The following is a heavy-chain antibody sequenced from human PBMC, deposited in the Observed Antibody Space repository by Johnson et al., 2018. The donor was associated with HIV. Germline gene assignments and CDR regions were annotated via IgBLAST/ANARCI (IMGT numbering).Heavy chain of an antibody. CDR2: ISYDGSNI. J-gene: IGHJ3*02. Sequence: QVQLVESGGGVVQPGRSLRLSCAASGFTFSSYAIHWVRQAPGKGLEWVAVISYDGSNIYYADSVKGRFTISRDNSKNTLYLQMNSLRAEDTAVYYCARDLMGPIVVDPYAFDIWGQGTMVTVSS. V-gene: IGHV3-30*04. D-gene: IGHD2-2*01. CDR3: ARDLMGPIVVDPYAFDI. CDR1: GFTFSSYA.